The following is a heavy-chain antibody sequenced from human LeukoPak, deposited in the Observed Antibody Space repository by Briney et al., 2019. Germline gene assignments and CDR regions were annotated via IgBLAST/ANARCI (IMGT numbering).Heavy chain of an antibody. D-gene: IGHD5-18*01. V-gene: IGHV3-74*01. J-gene: IGHJ3*02. CDR2: INSDGGST. Sequence: GGSLRLSCAASGFTFSRYWMHWVRQAPGKGLVWVSRINSDGGSTSYADSVKSRFTISRDNAKNTLYLQMNSLRAEDTAVYYCARVDTAMGDAFDIWGQGTMVTVSS. CDR1: GFTFSRYW. CDR3: ARVDTAMGDAFDI.